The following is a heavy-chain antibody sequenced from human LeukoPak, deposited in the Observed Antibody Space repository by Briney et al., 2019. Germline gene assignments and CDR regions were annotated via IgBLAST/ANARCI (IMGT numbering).Heavy chain of an antibody. CDR2: ISGSGGST. D-gene: IGHD3-10*01. CDR3: AKDSPPLLRSGSYPDY. Sequence: GGSLRLSCAASGFTFSSYAMSWVRQAPGKGLEWVSAISGSGGSTYYADSVKGRFTISRDNSKNTLYLQMNSLRAEDTAVYYCAKDSPPLLRSGSYPDYWGQGTLVTVSS. CDR1: GFTFSSYA. V-gene: IGHV3-23*01. J-gene: IGHJ4*02.